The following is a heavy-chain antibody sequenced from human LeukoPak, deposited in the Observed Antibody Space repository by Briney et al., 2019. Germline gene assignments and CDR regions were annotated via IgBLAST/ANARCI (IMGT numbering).Heavy chain of an antibody. J-gene: IGHJ4*02. CDR2: ISSSSSTI. V-gene: IGHV3-48*01. CDR1: GFIFSDHY. CDR3: ARGSEGVLAFGY. D-gene: IGHD2-8*02. Sequence: GGSLRLSCAASGFIFSDHYMDWVRQAPGKGLEWVSYISSSSSTIYYADSVKGRFTISRDNAKNSLYLQMNSLRAEDTAVYYCARGSEGVLAFGYWGQGTLVTVSS.